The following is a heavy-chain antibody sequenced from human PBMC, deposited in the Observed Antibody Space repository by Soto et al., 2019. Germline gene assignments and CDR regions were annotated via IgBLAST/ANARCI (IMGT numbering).Heavy chain of an antibody. V-gene: IGHV3-7*01. CDR3: VCGGNSFPY. D-gene: IGHD3-16*01. CDR2: IDEDGSER. J-gene: IGHJ4*02. Sequence: EVQLVESGGGLVQPGGSLRLSCAASGFTFSTHWMTWVRQPPGKGLEWVANIDEDGSERYYVDSVRGRFTISRDNAKNSLYLKVNSLRPEDTAVYYCVCGGNSFPYWGQGTLVTVSP. CDR1: GFTFSTHW.